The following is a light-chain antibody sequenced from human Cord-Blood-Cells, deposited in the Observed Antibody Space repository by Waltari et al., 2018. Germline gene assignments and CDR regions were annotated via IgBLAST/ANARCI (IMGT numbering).Light chain of an antibody. CDR2: KAS. CDR3: RQYNSYHSLPRT. J-gene: IGKJ2*02. CDR1: QRISSC. V-gene: IGKV1-5*03. Sequence: DLQLTQSPSTLSASVADRVTITCRASQRISSCLAWYQQKPGKAPKLLIYKASSLESGVLSTFSGSGSVTKLTLTHSSLHPDHGASHYCRQYNSYHSLPRTF.